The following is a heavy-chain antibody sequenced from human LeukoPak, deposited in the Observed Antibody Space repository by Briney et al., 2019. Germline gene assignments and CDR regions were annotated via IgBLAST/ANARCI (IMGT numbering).Heavy chain of an antibody. V-gene: IGHV4-59*01. CDR3: ARGRTFDN. CDR1: GGSISSYY. CDR2: IYDRGST. J-gene: IGHJ4*02. Sequence: MTSGTLSHTCGVSGGSISSYYWSWIRQPPGKGLEWIGNIYDRGSTKYNPSLKSRVTISVDTSKNQFSLRLSSVTAADTAVYYCARGRTFDNWGQGTLVTVSS.